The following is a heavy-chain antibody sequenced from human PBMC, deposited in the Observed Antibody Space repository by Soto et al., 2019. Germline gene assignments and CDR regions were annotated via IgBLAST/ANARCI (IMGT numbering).Heavy chain of an antibody. CDR1: GGSFSGYY. J-gene: IGHJ4*02. V-gene: IGHV4-34*01. CDR3: ARGRERYYYDSSGYYPRHYFDY. D-gene: IGHD3-22*01. CDR2: INHSGST. Sequence: SETLSLTCAVYGGSFSGYYLSWIRQPPGKGLEWIGEINHSGSTNYNPSLKSRVTISVDTSKNQFSLKLSSVTAADTAVYYCARGRERYYYDSSGYYPRHYFDYWGQGTLVTVSS.